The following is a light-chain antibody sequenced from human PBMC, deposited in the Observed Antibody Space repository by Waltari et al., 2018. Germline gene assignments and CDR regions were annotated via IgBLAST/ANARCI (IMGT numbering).Light chain of an antibody. CDR1: SSNFGAGYD. CDR2: GNT. CDR3: QSFDSSLSASV. Sequence: QSVLTQPPSMSGAPGQKVTIPCTGGSSNFGAGYDVHWYQPFPGTAPKLLIFGNTSRGSGVPGRVSGSRSGTSASLAIAGVQSEDEAVYYCQSFDSSLSASVFGGGTKLTVL. V-gene: IGLV1-40*01. J-gene: IGLJ3*02.